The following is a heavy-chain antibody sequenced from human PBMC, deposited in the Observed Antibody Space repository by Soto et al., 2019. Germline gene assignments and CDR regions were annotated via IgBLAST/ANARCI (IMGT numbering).Heavy chain of an antibody. CDR2: IYSGGST. CDR3: ARGVGGTQMNGLWSKSYYYYGMDV. D-gene: IGHD5-18*01. J-gene: IGHJ6*02. CDR1: GFTVSSNY. Sequence: EVQLVESGGGLIQPGGSLRLSCAASGFTVSSNYMSWVRQAPGKGLEWVSVIYSGGSTYYADSVKGRFTISRDNSKNTLYLQMNSLRAEDTAVYYCARGVGGTQMNGLWSKSYYYYGMDVWGQGTTVTVSS. V-gene: IGHV3-53*01.